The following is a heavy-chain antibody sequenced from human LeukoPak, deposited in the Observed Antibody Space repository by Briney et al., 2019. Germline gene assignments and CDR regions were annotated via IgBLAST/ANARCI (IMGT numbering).Heavy chain of an antibody. CDR2: INHSGST. CDR1: GGSFSGYY. J-gene: IGHJ5*02. V-gene: IGHV4-34*01. D-gene: IGHD3-22*01. CDR3: ARGGRPYYYDSSGYSHGWFDP. Sequence: PSETLSLTCAVYGGSFSGYYWSWIRQPPGKGLEWIGEINHSGSTNYNPSLKSRVTISVDTSQNQFSLKLSSVTAADTAVYYCARGGRPYYYDSSGYSHGWFDPWGQGTLVTVSS.